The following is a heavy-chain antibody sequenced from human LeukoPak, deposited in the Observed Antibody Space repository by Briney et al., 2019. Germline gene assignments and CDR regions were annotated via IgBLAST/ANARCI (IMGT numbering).Heavy chain of an antibody. J-gene: IGHJ5*02. CDR3: ARQVYSSGWYWDA. CDR1: GGSISSSDYY. V-gene: IGHV4-39*01. CDR2: IYYTRST. D-gene: IGHD6-19*01. Sequence: PSETLSRTCTVSGGSISSSDYYWGWIRQPPGKGLEWIASIYYTRSTYYNPSLKTRVTIPVDTSKKQFPLKLSSVTAADTAVYYCARQVYSSGWYWDAWGQGTLVTVSS.